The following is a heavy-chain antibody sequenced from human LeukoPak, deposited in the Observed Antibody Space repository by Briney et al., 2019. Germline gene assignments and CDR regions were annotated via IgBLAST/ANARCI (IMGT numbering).Heavy chain of an antibody. CDR3: ARKYDILSFDP. Sequence: PSETLSLTCTVSGGSISSGGYYWSWIRQHPGKGLEWIGYIYYSGSTYYNPSLKSRVTISVDTSKNQFSLKLSSVTAADTAVYYCARKYDILSFDPWGQGTLVTVSS. CDR1: GGSISSGGYY. J-gene: IGHJ5*02. D-gene: IGHD3-9*01. CDR2: IYYSGST. V-gene: IGHV4-31*03.